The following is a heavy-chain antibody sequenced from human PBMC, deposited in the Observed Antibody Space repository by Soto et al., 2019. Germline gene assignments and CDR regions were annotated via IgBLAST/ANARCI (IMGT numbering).Heavy chain of an antibody. Sequence: ASVKVSCKASGYTFTDYYMHWVRQAPGQGLEWMGWINPNSGGTNYAQKFQGRVTMTRDTSISTAYMELSRLTSDDTAVYYCAKGYYSGYDLAYFDYWGQGTLVTVSS. J-gene: IGHJ4*02. CDR1: GYTFTDYY. V-gene: IGHV1-2*02. D-gene: IGHD5-12*01. CDR3: AKGYYSGYDLAYFDY. CDR2: INPNSGGT.